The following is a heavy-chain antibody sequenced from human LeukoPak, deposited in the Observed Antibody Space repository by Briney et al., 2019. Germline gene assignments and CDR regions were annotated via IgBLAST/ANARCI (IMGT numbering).Heavy chain of an antibody. J-gene: IGHJ4*02. CDR2: IYYSGST. V-gene: IGHV4-39*01. CDR3: ARGGPNYYDSSGYY. CDR1: GGSISSSSYY. Sequence: SETLSLTCTVSGGSISSSSYYWGWIRQPPGKGLEWIGSIYYSGSTYYNPSLKSRVTISVDTSKNQFSLKLSSVTAADTAVYYCARGGPNYYDSSGYYWGQGTLVTVSS. D-gene: IGHD3-22*01.